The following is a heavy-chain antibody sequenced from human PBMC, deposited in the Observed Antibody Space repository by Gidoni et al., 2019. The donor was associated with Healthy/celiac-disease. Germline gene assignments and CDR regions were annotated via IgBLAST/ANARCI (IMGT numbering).Heavy chain of an antibody. V-gene: IGHV3-73*02. CDR2: IRSKANSYAT. J-gene: IGHJ6*03. Sequence: EVQLVESGGGLVQPGGSLTLSCAASGFTFSGSAMPWVRQASGKGLEWVGRIRSKANSYATAYAASVKGRFTISRDDSKNTAYLQMNSLKTEDTAVYYCTRRTGTTGGYYYYYMDVWGKGTTVTVSS. D-gene: IGHD1-1*01. CDR1: GFTFSGSA. CDR3: TRRTGTTGGYYYYYMDV.